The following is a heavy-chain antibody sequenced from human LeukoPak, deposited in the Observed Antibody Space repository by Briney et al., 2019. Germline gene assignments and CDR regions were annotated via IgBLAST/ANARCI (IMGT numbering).Heavy chain of an antibody. D-gene: IGHD1-26*01. J-gene: IGHJ3*01. CDR1: GASISSCINY. Sequence: SETLSLTCTVSGASISSCINYWDWFRQPPGKGLEWIGSMYYSGSTYYNPSLKSRVSISVNRSNNHFSLKLRAVTAADTAVSYCARGSEWAGEGAFDLWGQGTLVTVSS. CDR2: MYYSGST. V-gene: IGHV4-39*07. CDR3: ARGSEWAGEGAFDL.